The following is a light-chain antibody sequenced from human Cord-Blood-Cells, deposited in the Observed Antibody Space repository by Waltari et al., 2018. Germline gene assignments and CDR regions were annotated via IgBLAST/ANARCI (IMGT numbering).Light chain of an antibody. Sequence: EIVLTQSPATLSLSPGERATLSCRASQSVSSYLAWYRQKPGQAPRLLIYDASNSATGIPARFSGSGSETDFTLTISSLEPEDFAVYDCQQRSNWLTFGGGTKVEIK. J-gene: IGKJ4*01. CDR2: DAS. CDR3: QQRSNWLT. CDR1: QSVSSY. V-gene: IGKV3-11*01.